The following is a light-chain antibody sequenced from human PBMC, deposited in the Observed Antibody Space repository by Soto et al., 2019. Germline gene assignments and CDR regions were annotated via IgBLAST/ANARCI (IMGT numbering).Light chain of an antibody. CDR2: DAS. CDR1: QSISSW. CDR3: QQYNSYSSY. J-gene: IGKJ4*01. Sequence: DIQMTQSPSTLSASVGDRVTITCRASQSISSWLAWYQQKPGKAPKLLIYDASSLESGVPSRFSGSGSGTEFTLTISSLQPDDFATYYCQQYNSYSSYFGGGTKVEIK. V-gene: IGKV1-5*01.